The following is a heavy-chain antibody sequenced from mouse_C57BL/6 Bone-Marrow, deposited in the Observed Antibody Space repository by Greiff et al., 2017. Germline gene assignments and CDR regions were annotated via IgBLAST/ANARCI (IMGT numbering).Heavy chain of an antibody. CDR1: YFAFMASA. J-gene: IGHJ3*01. CDR2: FTIYSDST. D-gene: IGHD1-1*01. CDR3: ARDYGSSRFAY. Sequence: LQQSGAELVRPGSSVKLSCKDSYFAFMASAMHWVKQRPGHGLEWLGSFTIYSDSTEYSENFKGKATLTANTSSGTAYMELSSLTSEDSAVDYGARDYGSSRFAYWGQGTLVTVSA. V-gene: IGHV1-49*01.